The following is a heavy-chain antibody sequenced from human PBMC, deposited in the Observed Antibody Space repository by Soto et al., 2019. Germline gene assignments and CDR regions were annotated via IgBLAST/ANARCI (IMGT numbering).Heavy chain of an antibody. CDR3: ARDSGNGWAF. V-gene: IGHV1-69*04. Sequence: QVQLVQSGAEVKKPGSSVKVSCKASGGTFSGYTINWVRQAPGQGLEWMGRIIPVHHLSTYAQKFQVRVTITADTSTTTAYMELHNLTSEDTAIYYCARDSGNGWAFWDQGTLLSVSS. D-gene: IGHD6-19*01. CDR1: GGTFSGYT. J-gene: IGHJ4*02. CDR2: IIPVHHLS.